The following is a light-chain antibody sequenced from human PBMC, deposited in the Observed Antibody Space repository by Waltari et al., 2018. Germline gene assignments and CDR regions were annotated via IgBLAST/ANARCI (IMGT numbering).Light chain of an antibody. CDR1: SLRTYY. CDR2: GKN. J-gene: IGLJ2*01. CDR3: HSRDSSGDVL. Sequence: SSELTQDPGVSVALGQTVRTTCQGDSLRTYYVSWFQQKPGQAPALVIYGKNNRPSGIPDRFSASSSGSTASLTIIGAQAEDEADYYCHSRDSSGDVLIGGGTKLTVL. V-gene: IGLV3-19*01.